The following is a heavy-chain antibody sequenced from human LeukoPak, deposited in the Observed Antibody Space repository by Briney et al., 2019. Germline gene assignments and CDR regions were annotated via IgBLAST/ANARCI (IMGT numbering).Heavy chain of an antibody. CDR1: GFTFSSHA. CDR3: AKPWGYYGSGSLQYYFDY. J-gene: IGHJ4*02. V-gene: IGHV3-30*18. CDR2: ISYDGINK. D-gene: IGHD3-10*01. Sequence: GGSLRLSCAASGFTFSSHAMHWVRQAPGKGLEWVAVISYDGINKYYADSVKGRFTISRDNSKNTLYLQMNSLRAEDTAVYYCAKPWGYYGSGSLQYYFDYWGQGTLVTVSS.